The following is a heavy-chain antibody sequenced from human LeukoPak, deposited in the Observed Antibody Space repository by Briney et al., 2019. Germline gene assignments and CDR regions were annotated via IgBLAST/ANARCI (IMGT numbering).Heavy chain of an antibody. Sequence: GASVKVSCEASGYTFTSFAMHWVRQAPGQRLEWMGWISAGNGNAKYSLKFQGRVTITADESTSTAYMELSSLRSEDTAVYYCARDWDYDSRRYAFDIWGQGTMVTVSS. CDR1: GYTFTSFA. V-gene: IGHV1-3*01. CDR2: ISAGNGNA. CDR3: ARDWDYDSRRYAFDI. J-gene: IGHJ3*02. D-gene: IGHD3-22*01.